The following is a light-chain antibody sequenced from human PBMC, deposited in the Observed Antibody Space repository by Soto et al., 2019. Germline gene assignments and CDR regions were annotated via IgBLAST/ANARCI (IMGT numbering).Light chain of an antibody. J-gene: IGKJ3*01. V-gene: IGKV1-9*01. CDR1: QGISSS. CDR3: QQSFRTPFT. Sequence: IQLTQSPSSLSASVGDRVTITCRASQGISSSLAWYQQQPGKAPKLLIYAASTLQSGVPSRFGGSGSGTDFTLTISSLQPEDFATYYCQQSFRTPFTFGPGNKLDIK. CDR2: AAS.